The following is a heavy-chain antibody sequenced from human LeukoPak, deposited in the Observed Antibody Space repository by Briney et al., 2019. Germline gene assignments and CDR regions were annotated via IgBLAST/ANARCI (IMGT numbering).Heavy chain of an antibody. V-gene: IGHV4-34*01. J-gene: IGHJ4*02. D-gene: IGHD5-24*01. Sequence: LRLSCADSGFTFRSYWMSWVRQAPGKGLEWIGEINHSGSTNYNPSLKSRVTISVDTSKNQFSLRLSSVTAADTAVYYCARGNRRNGFNSAFDNWGQGTLVTVSS. CDR1: GFTFRSYW. CDR3: ARGNRRNGFNSAFDN. CDR2: INHSGST.